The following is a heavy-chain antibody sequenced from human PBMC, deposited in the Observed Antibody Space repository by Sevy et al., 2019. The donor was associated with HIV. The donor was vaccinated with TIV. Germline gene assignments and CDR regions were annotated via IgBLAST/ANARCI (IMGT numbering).Heavy chain of an antibody. D-gene: IGHD3-3*01. Sequence: GGSLRLSCAASGFTFSSYWMSWVRQAPGKGLEWVANIKHDGSQKYYVDSVKGRFTISRDNAKNSLYLQMNSLRAEDTVVYYCARVIPRTIFGVIIVNAFDLWGQGTMVTVSS. CDR2: IKHDGSQK. CDR3: ARVIPRTIFGVIIVNAFDL. J-gene: IGHJ3*01. V-gene: IGHV3-7*01. CDR1: GFTFSSYW.